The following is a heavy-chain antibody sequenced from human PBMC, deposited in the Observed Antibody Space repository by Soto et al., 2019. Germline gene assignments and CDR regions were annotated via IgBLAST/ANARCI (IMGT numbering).Heavy chain of an antibody. D-gene: IGHD6-19*01. CDR2: INAGNGNT. CDR3: ARDLFVAVAFRSG. CDR1: GYTFTSYA. J-gene: IGHJ4*02. Sequence: QVQLVQSGAEVKKPGASVKVSCKASGYTFTSYAMHWVRQAPGQRLEWMGWINAGNGNTKYSQKVQGRVTITGDTSASTAYMELSSLRSEDTAVYYCARDLFVAVAFRSGWGQGTLVTVSS. V-gene: IGHV1-3*01.